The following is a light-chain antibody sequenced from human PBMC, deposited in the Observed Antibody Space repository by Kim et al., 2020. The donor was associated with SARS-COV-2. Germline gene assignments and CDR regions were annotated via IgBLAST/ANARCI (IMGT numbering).Light chain of an antibody. V-gene: IGKV2-28*01. CDR1: QSLLHTDGNNY. CDR2: LAS. J-gene: IGKJ1*01. Sequence: DLVMTQSPLSLPVTPGEPASMSCRSSQSLLHTDGNNYLEWYVQKSGHSPQLLIYLASKRASGVPDRFSGSGSGTDFTLKISKVEAEDVGVYYCMQSLHTLPWTSGQGTKVDIK. CDR3: MQSLHTLPWT.